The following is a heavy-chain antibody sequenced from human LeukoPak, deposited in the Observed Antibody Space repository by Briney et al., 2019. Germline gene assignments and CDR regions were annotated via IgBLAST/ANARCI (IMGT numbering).Heavy chain of an antibody. CDR3: AKRPSSGTYYFDY. CDR2: ISGSGGST. J-gene: IGHJ4*02. Sequence: GGSLRLSCAASGFTFSSYVMSWVRQAPGKGLEWVSAISGSGGSTYYADSVKGRFTISRDNSKNTLYLQMNSLRAEDTAVYYCAKRPSSGTYYFDYWGQGTLVTVSS. D-gene: IGHD3-10*01. CDR1: GFTFSSYV. V-gene: IGHV3-23*01.